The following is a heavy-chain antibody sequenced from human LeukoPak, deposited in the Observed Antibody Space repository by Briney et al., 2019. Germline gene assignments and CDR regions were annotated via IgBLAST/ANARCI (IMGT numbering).Heavy chain of an antibody. CDR1: GFTFSSYS. Sequence: GGSLRLSCAASGFTFSSYSMNWVRQAPGKGLEWVSFISGSGDSTYFADSVKGRFTISRDNSKNTLYLQMNSLRAEDTAVYYCAKARVIVLMSEFDYWGQGTLVTVSS. CDR2: ISGSGDST. D-gene: IGHD2-8*01. V-gene: IGHV3-23*01. J-gene: IGHJ4*02. CDR3: AKARVIVLMSEFDY.